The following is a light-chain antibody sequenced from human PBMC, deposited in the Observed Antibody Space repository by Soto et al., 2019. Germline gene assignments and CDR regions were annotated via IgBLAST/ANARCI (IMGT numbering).Light chain of an antibody. CDR1: QSFSNNY. CDR3: QQRSNWPPIT. CDR2: GAS. Sequence: EIVLTQSPGTLSLSPGERATLSCRASQSFSNNYLAWYQQKPGQAPRLLIYGASNRATGIPDRFSGSGSGTDFTLTISSLEPEDFAVYYCQQRSNWPPITFGQGTRLEIK. J-gene: IGKJ5*01. V-gene: IGKV3D-20*02.